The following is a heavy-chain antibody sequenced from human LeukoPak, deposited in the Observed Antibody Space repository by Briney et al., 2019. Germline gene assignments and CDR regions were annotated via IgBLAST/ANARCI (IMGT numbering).Heavy chain of an antibody. CDR1: GDSISNYY. D-gene: IGHD1-26*01. CDR3: ATLVGATVSFDY. J-gene: IGHJ4*02. CDR2: IYFTGST. V-gene: IGHV4-4*08. Sequence: PSETLSLTCTVSGDSISNYYWTWIRQPPGKGLEYIGYIYFTGSTNYNPSLKSRVTVFVDTSKNQFSLKLSSVTAADTAVYYCATLVGATVSFDYWGQGTLVTVSS.